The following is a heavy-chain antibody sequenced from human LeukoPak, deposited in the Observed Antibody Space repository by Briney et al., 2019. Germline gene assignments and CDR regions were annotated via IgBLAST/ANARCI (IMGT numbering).Heavy chain of an antibody. CDR3: ARDLLVTTVTPRINWFDP. CDR1: GYTFTGYY. J-gene: IGHJ5*02. CDR2: ISAYNGNT. D-gene: IGHD4-17*01. V-gene: IGHV1-18*04. Sequence: ASVKVSCKASGYTFTGYYMHWVRQAPGQGLEWMGWISAYNGNTNYAQKLQGRVTMTTDTSTSTAYMELRSLRSDDTAVYYCARDLLVTTVTPRINWFDPWGQGTLVTVSS.